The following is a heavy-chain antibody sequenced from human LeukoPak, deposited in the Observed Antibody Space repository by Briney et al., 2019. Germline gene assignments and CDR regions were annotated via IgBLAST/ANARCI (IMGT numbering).Heavy chain of an antibody. CDR1: GGSISSYY. Sequence: SSETLSLTCTVSGGSISSYYWSWVRQPPGKGLEWIGYIYYSGSTNYNPSLKSRVTISVDTSKNQFSLKLSSVTAADTAVYYCARDHGSGVYGPDDAFDIWGQGTMVTVSS. CDR2: IYYSGST. V-gene: IGHV4-59*01. J-gene: IGHJ3*02. CDR3: ARDHGSGVYGPDDAFDI. D-gene: IGHD2/OR15-2a*01.